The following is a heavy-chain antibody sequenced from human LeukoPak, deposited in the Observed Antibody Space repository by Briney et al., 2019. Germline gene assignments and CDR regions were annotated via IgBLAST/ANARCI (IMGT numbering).Heavy chain of an antibody. CDR3: XXXXXIXVDY. CDR1: GGSISSSSYY. J-gene: IGHJ4*01. Sequence: PSETLSLTCTVSGGSISSSSYYWGWIRQPPGKGLEWIGSIYYSGSTYYNPSLKSRVTISVDTSKNQFSLRLSSVTAADTAVYXCXXXXXIXVDYWGXGTLVTV. D-gene: IGHD3-22*01. V-gene: IGHV4-39*01. CDR2: IYYSGST.